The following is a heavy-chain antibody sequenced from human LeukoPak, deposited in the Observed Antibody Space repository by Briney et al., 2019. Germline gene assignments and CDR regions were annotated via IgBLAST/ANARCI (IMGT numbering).Heavy chain of an antibody. CDR2: IYAGNGNT. V-gene: IGHV1-3*01. D-gene: IGHD3-10*01. CDR1: GYTFTSYA. CDR3: ARDLLTDFVFYASGPPWFDP. J-gene: IGHJ5*02. Sequence: ASVKVSCKASGYTFTSYAMHWVRQAPGQRLEWMGWIYAGNGNTKYSQKFQGRVTITRDTSASTAYMELSSLRSDDTAVYYCARDLLTDFVFYASGPPWFDPWGQGTLVTVSS.